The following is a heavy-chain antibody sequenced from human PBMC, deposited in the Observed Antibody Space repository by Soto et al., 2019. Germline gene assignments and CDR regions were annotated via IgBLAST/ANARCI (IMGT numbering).Heavy chain of an antibody. CDR1: GYTFTGYY. CDR3: ASSSYYYDSSGYYYEFY. D-gene: IGHD3-22*01. Sequence: ASVKVSCKASGYTFTGYYMHWVRQAPGRGLEWMGWINPNSGGTNYAQKFQGWVTMTRDTSISTAYMELSRLRSDDTAVYYCASSSYYYDSSGYYYEFYWGQGTLVTVSS. V-gene: IGHV1-2*04. J-gene: IGHJ4*02. CDR2: INPNSGGT.